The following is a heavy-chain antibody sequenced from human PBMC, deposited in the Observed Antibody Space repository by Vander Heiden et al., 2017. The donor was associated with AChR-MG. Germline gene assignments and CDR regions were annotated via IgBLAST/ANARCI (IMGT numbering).Heavy chain of an antibody. D-gene: IGHD2-2*01. Sequence: QVQLQQWGAGLLKPSETLSLTCAVYGGSFSGYYWSWIRQPPGKGLEWIGEINHSGSTNYNPSLKSRVTISVDTSKNQFSLKLSSVTAADTAVYYCARAPDIVVVPAADGMDVWGQGTTVTVSS. J-gene: IGHJ6*02. V-gene: IGHV4-34*01. CDR1: GGSFSGYY. CDR2: INHSGST. CDR3: ARAPDIVVVPAADGMDV.